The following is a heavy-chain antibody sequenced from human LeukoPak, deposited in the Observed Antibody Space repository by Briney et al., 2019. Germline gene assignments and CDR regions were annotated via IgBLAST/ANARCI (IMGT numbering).Heavy chain of an antibody. Sequence: GGSLRLSCAASGFTFSSYWMTWVRQAPGKGLEWVANINEDGSERNYVDSVKGRFTISRDNSKNTLYLQMNSLRAEDTAVYYCAKSTTVTNWFDPWGQGTLVTVSS. CDR2: INEDGSER. D-gene: IGHD4-17*01. CDR3: AKSTTVTNWFDP. CDR1: GFTFSSYW. J-gene: IGHJ5*02. V-gene: IGHV3-7*03.